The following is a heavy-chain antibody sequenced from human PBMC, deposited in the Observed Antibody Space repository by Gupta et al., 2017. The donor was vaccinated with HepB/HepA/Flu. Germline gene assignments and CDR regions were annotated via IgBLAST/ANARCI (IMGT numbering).Heavy chain of an antibody. Sequence: VQLVQYGTEVKEPGASVKVSFNASGYTFTRHGFNWMRRAPGQSRDWMGWIKPADGYTKYSPQFQGRVSRTKETSSTTAYLERNSLTSEDTAMYYCAQSGGSPPGNWLDAWGQGARATVSP. D-gene: IGHD3-10*01. CDR2: IKPADGYT. CDR1: GYTFTRHG. V-gene: IGHV1-3*01. CDR3: AQSGGSPPGNWLDA. J-gene: IGHJ5*02.